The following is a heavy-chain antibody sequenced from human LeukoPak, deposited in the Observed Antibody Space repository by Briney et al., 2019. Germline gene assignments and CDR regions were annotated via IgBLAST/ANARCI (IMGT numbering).Heavy chain of an antibody. CDR2: IYYSGST. D-gene: IGHD3-10*01. J-gene: IGHJ3*02. V-gene: IGHV4-59*01. Sequence: SETLSLTCTVSGGSLSSYYWNWIRQPPGRGREWMGYIYYSGSTNYNPSLKSRVSISVDTSKNQFSLKLSSVTAADTAVYYCARSLYYYGSDSFDIWGQGTMVTVSS. CDR3: ARSLYYYGSDSFDI. CDR1: GGSLSSYY.